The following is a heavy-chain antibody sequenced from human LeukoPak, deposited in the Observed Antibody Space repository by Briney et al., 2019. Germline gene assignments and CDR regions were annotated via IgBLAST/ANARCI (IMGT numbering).Heavy chain of an antibody. V-gene: IGHV3-74*01. Sequence: GGSLRLSCAASGFSFSTYWMHWVRQAPGKGLVWVSRINSDGSSTTYADSVKGRFTISRDNAKNTLYLQMISLRAEDTAVYYCAVGVGDHWGQGTLVTVFS. CDR2: INSDGSST. D-gene: IGHD3-10*01. CDR1: GFSFSTYW. CDR3: AVGVGDH. J-gene: IGHJ4*02.